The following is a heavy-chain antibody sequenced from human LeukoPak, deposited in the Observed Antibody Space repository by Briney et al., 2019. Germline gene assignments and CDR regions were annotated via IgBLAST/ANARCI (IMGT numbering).Heavy chain of an antibody. V-gene: IGHV3-53*01. CDR2: IYSGGST. CDR1: GFTVSSNY. CDR3: ARAVGATFFDY. Sequence: GGSLRLSCAASGFTVSSNYMSWVRQAPGKGLEWVSVIYSGGSTYHADSVKGRFTISRNNSKNTLYLQMNSLRAEDTAVYYCARAVGATFFDYWGQGTLVTVSS. J-gene: IGHJ4*02. D-gene: IGHD1-26*01.